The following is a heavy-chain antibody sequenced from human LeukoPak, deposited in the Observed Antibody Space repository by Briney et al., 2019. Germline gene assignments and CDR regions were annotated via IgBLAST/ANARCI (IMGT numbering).Heavy chain of an antibody. Sequence: GGSLRLSCAASGFTFSDYYMTWIRQAPGKGLEWISYISSGDGPTYYADSVKGRFTISRDNAKNSLFLQMNSLRVEDTAVYYCARVVYVSGSYYGLRYWGQGTLVTVSS. V-gene: IGHV3-11*01. CDR2: ISSGDGPT. CDR3: ARVVYVSGSYYGLRY. D-gene: IGHD1-26*01. J-gene: IGHJ4*02. CDR1: GFTFSDYY.